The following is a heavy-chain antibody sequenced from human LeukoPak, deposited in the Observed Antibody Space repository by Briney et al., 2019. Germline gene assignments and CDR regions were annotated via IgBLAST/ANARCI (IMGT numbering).Heavy chain of an antibody. CDR3: AKDLWFGESRVNWFDP. CDR1: GFTFSSYG. Sequence: GGSLRLSCAASGFTFSSYGMSWVRQAPGKGLEWVSAISGSGGSTYYADSVKGRFTISRDNSKNTLYLQMNSLRAEDTTVYYCAKDLWFGESRVNWFDPWGQETLVTVSS. J-gene: IGHJ5*02. V-gene: IGHV3-23*01. D-gene: IGHD3-10*01. CDR2: ISGSGGST.